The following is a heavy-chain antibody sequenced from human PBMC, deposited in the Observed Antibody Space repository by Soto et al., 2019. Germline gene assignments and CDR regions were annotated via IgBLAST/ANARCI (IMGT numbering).Heavy chain of an antibody. CDR1: GFTFSSYG. CDR3: ARDQGELWLRGQNWFDP. D-gene: IGHD5-18*01. J-gene: IGHJ5*02. V-gene: IGHV3-33*01. Sequence: QVQLVESGGGVVQPGRSLRLSCAASGFTFSSYGMHWVRQAPGKGLEWVAVIWYDGSNKYYADSVKGRFTISRDNSKNTLYLQMNGLRAEDTAVYYCARDQGELWLRGQNWFDPWGQGTLVTVSS. CDR2: IWYDGSNK.